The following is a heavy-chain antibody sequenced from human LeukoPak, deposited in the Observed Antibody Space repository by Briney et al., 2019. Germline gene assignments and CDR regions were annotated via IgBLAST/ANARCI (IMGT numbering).Heavy chain of an antibody. D-gene: IGHD3-3*01. CDR3: ARVVGYYDFWSGYVSPPNMDV. J-gene: IGHJ6*03. V-gene: IGHV4-61*08. CDR2: IYHSGST. Sequence: NPSETLSLTCAVSGGSISSGGYSWSWIRQPPGKGLEWIGYIYHSGSTNYSPSLKSRVTTSVDTSKNQLSLKLSSVTAADTAVYYCARVVGYYDFWSGYVSPPNMDVWGKGTTVTVSS. CDR1: GGSISSGGYS.